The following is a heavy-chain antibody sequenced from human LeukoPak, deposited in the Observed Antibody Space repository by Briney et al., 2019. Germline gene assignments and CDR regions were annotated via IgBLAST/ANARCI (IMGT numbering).Heavy chain of an antibody. J-gene: IGHJ6*03. CDR2: INPSGGST. V-gene: IGHV1-46*01. D-gene: IGHD3-3*01. Sequence: ASVKVSCKASGYTFTSYYMHWVRQAPGQGLEWMGIINPSGGSTSYAQKFQGRVTMTRDTSTSTVYMELSSLRSEDTAVYYCARGGITNEYYYYYMDVWGKGTTVTVSS. CDR3: ARGGITNEYYYYYMDV. CDR1: GYTFTSYY.